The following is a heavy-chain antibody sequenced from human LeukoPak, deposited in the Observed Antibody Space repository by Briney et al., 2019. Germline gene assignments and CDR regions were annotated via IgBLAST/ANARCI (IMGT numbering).Heavy chain of an antibody. V-gene: IGHV4-34*01. D-gene: IGHD2-2*01. Sequence: PSETLSLTCAVYGGSFSGYYWSWIRQPPGKGLEWIGEINHSGSTNYNPSLKSRVTISVDTSKNQFSLKLSSVTAADTAVYYCASTRSTADYWGQGTLVTVSS. CDR2: INHSGST. J-gene: IGHJ4*02. CDR1: GGSFSGYY. CDR3: ASTRSTADY.